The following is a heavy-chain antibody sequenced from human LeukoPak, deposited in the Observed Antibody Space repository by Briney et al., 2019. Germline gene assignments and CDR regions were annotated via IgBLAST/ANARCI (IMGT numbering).Heavy chain of an antibody. D-gene: IGHD3-10*02. CDR3: AELGIMLGGV. J-gene: IGHJ6*04. CDR1: GFTFSSYE. V-gene: IGHV3-48*03. CDR2: ISSSGSTI. Sequence: GGSLRLSCAASGFTFSSYERNWVRQAPGKGLEWVSYISSSGSTIYYADSVKGRFTISRDNAKNSLYLQMNSLRAEDTAVYYCAELGIMLGGVWGKGTTVTISS.